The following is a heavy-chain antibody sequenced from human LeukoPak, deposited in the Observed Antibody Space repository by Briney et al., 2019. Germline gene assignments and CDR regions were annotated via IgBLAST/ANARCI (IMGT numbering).Heavy chain of an antibody. J-gene: IGHJ5*02. CDR3: EKPRGVGANWFDP. CDR2: ISGSGGST. CDR1: GFTFSSYA. Sequence: GGSLRLSCAASGFTFSSYAMSWLRQAPGKGLEWVSDISGSGGSTYYADSVKGRFTISRDNSKNTLYLQMNSLRAEDTAVYYCEKPRGVGANWFDPWGQGTLVTVSS. D-gene: IGHD1-26*01. V-gene: IGHV3-23*01.